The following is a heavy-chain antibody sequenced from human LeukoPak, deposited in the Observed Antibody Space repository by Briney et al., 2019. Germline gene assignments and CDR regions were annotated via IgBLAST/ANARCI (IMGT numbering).Heavy chain of an antibody. CDR2: MNPNSGNT. D-gene: IGHD3-22*01. J-gene: IGHJ6*03. V-gene: IGHV1-8*03. Sequence: ASVKVSCKASGYTFTSYDINWVRQATGQGLEWMGWMNPNSGNTGYAQKFQGRVTITRNTSISTAYMELSSLRSEDTAVYYCARRSREYYYDSSGYYYYYMDVWGKGTTVTISS. CDR1: GYTFTSYD. CDR3: ARRSREYYYDSSGYYYYYMDV.